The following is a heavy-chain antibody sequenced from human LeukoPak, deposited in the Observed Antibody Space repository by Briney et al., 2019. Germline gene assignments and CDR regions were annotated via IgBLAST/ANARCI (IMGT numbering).Heavy chain of an antibody. J-gene: IGHJ4*02. D-gene: IGHD3-22*01. CDR2: VTPIFGTA. CDR1: GGTFSSYA. V-gene: IGHV1-69*13. Sequence: SVKVSCKASGGTFSSYAISWVRQAPGQGFEWMGGVTPIFGTANFAQRFQGRVSITADESTSTAFMELSSLRFEDTAVYYRAREWGLESSGFYYAYWGQGTLVTVSS. CDR3: AREWGLESSGFYYAY.